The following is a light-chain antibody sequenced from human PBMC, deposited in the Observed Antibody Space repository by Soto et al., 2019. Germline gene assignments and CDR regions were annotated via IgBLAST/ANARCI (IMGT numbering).Light chain of an antibody. CDR1: SSNIGNNF. Sequence: QSVLTQPPSVSAAPGQKVTISCSGRSSNIGNNFVSWYQQLPGTAPKLLICENNKRPSGIPDRFSGSKSGTSATLGISGLQTGDEADYYCGTWDSSLGAVVFGGGTKVTVL. CDR2: ENN. CDR3: GTWDSSLGAVV. V-gene: IGLV1-51*02. J-gene: IGLJ2*01.